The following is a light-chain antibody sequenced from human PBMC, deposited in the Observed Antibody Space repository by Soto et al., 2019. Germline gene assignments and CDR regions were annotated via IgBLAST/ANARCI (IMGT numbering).Light chain of an antibody. J-gene: IGKJ1*01. CDR3: QQSFSTPKT. V-gene: IGKV1-39*01. Sequence: DIQMTQSPSSLSASVGDRVTITCRAGQSITNYLNWYQQKPGKAPKLLIYAASSLQSGVPSRFSGSGSGTDFTLTISSLQPEDFATYYCQQSFSTPKTFGQGTKVEIK. CDR1: QSITNY. CDR2: AAS.